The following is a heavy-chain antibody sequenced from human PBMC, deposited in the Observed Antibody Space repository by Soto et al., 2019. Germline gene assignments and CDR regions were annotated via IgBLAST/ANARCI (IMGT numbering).Heavy chain of an antibody. V-gene: IGHV4-39*01. CDR3: ARHNPVLWSPGWFDP. D-gene: IGHD2-21*01. Sequence: SETLSLTCTVSGGSISSSSYYWGWIRQPPGKGLEWIGSIYYSGSTYYNPSLKSRVTISVDTSKNQFSLKLSSVTAADTAVYYCARHNPVLWSPGWFDPWGQGTLVTVSS. CDR1: GGSISSSSYY. CDR2: IYYSGST. J-gene: IGHJ5*02.